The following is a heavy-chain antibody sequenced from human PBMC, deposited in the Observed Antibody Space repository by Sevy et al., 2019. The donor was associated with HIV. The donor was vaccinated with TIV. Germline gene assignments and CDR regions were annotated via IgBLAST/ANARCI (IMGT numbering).Heavy chain of an antibody. CDR2: INHSGST. V-gene: IGHV4-34*01. CDR3: ARVQSRGPRGYDFQVVVQSYGMDV. D-gene: IGHD5-12*01. CDR1: GGSFSGYY. J-gene: IGHJ6*02. Sequence: SETLSLTCAVYGGSFSGYYWSWIRQPPGKGLEWIGEINHSGSTNYNPSLKSRVTISVDTSKNQFSLRLSSVTAADTAVYYCARVQSRGPRGYDFQVVVQSYGMDVWGQGTTVTVSS.